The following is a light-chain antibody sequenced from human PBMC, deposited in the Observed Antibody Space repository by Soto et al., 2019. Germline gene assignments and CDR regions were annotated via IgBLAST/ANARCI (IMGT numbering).Light chain of an antibody. CDR2: DAS. V-gene: IGKV1-5*01. CDR3: QHYNSYSEA. CDR1: QSISSW. J-gene: IGKJ1*01. Sequence: DIQMTRSPSTLSASGGDRVTSTCRASQSISSWLAWYQQKPGKAPKLLIYDASSLESGVPSRFSGSGSGTEFTLTIRSLQPDDFATYYCQHYNSYSEAFGQGTQVDI.